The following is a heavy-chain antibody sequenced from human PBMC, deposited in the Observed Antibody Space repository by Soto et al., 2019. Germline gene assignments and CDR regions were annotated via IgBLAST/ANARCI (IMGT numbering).Heavy chain of an antibody. Sequence: GASVKVSCKASGGTFSSYAISWVRQAPGQGLEWMGGIIPIFGTANYAQKFQGRVTITADESTSTAYMELSSLRSDDTAVYYCARGYWNDAEGYYHGIDDCGQVITSTVSS. V-gene: IGHV1-69*13. J-gene: IGHJ6*02. CDR2: IIPIFGTA. CDR1: GGTFSSYA. D-gene: IGHD1-1*01. CDR3: ARGYWNDAEGYYHGIDD.